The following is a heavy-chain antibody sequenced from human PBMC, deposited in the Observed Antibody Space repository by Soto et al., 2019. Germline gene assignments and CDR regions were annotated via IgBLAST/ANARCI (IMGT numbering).Heavy chain of an antibody. CDR1: GGSISSYY. CDR2: IYYSGST. Sequence: SETLSLTCTVSGGSISSYYWSWIRQPPGKGLEWIGYIYYSGSTNYNPSLKSRVTISVDTSKNQFSLKLSSVTAADTAVYYCAREPNYGSGSYYDYWGQGTLVTVS. D-gene: IGHD3-10*01. CDR3: AREPNYGSGSYYDY. J-gene: IGHJ4*02. V-gene: IGHV4-59*01.